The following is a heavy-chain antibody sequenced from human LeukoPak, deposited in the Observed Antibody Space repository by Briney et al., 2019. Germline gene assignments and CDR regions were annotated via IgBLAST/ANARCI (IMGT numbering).Heavy chain of an antibody. D-gene: IGHD4-11*01. CDR2: ISSSSSYI. V-gene: IGHV3-21*01. CDR1: GFTFSSYS. J-gene: IGHJ6*03. CDR3: ARDGYSNYVGYYYYYYMDV. Sequence: PGGSLRLSCAASGFTFSSYSMNWVRQAPGKGLEWVSSISSSSSYIYYADSVKGRFTISRDNAKNSLYLQMNSLRAEDTAVYYCARDGYSNYVGYYYYYYMDVWGKGTTVTVSS.